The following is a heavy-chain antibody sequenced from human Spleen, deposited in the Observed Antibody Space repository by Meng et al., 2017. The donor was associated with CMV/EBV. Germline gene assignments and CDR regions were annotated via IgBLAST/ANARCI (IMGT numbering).Heavy chain of an antibody. Sequence: GESLKISCAASGFTVSSNYMSWVRQAPGRGLEWVSLISITGSIIHYADSLKGRFTISRDNAKNSLYLQMTSLRADDTAVYYCARDYYASGSFDYWGQGTLVTVSS. CDR1: GFTVSSNY. CDR3: ARDYYASGSFDY. J-gene: IGHJ4*02. V-gene: IGHV3-11*04. CDR2: ISITGSII. D-gene: IGHD3-10*01.